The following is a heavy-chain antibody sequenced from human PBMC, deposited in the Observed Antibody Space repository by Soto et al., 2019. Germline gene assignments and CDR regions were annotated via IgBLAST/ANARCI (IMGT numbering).Heavy chain of an antibody. CDR3: ARVLYYGSGSYSPYGMDV. CDR1: GVSFNNNG. D-gene: IGHD3-10*01. J-gene: IGHJ6*02. V-gene: IGHV1-69*01. CDR2: VSPPFRTS. Sequence: QVPLVQSGAEVKKPGSSVKVSCKTSGVSFNNNGIGWVRQAPGHGLEWMGGVSPPFRTSNYARKFQGRISITADASTGTVNMELSSLTSEDTAQYYCARVLYYGSGSYSPYGMDVWGQGTTVTVSS.